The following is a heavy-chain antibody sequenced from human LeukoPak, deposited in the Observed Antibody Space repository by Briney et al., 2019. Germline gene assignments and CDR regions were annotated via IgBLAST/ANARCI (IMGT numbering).Heavy chain of an antibody. D-gene: IGHD6-6*01. J-gene: IGHJ4*02. CDR1: GGSISSSSYY. V-gene: IGHV4-39*07. CDR2: IYYSGST. Sequence: SETLSLTCTVSGGSISSSSYYWGWIRQPPGKGLEWIGSIYYSGSTYYNPSLKSRVTISVDTSKNQFSLKLSSVTAADTAVYYCAREDSSSSMGRYYFDYWGQGTLVTVSS. CDR3: AREDSSSSMGRYYFDY.